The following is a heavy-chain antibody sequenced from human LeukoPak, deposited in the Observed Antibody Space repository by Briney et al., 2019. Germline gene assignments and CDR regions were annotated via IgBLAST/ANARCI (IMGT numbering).Heavy chain of an antibody. CDR1: SASISSITYY. Sequence: SETLSLTCTVSSASISSITYYWGWIRQPPGKGLEWIGSIYYSGSTYYTTSLKSRVTISIDTSNNQFSLKLTSVTAADTAVYYCARYHSTWGLNYWGQGTLVTVSS. V-gene: IGHV4-39*01. CDR3: ARYHSTWGLNY. D-gene: IGHD2-2*01. CDR2: IYYSGST. J-gene: IGHJ4*02.